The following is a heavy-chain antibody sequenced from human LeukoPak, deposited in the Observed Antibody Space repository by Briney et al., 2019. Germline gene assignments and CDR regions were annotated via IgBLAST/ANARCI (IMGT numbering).Heavy chain of an antibody. V-gene: IGHV3-30*03. CDR1: GFTFSSYG. CDR2: ISDDGNNK. CDR3: AAGDDYGDYAYFDY. D-gene: IGHD4-17*01. Sequence: GRSLRLSCAASGFTFSSYGMHWVRQAPGKGLEWVAIISDDGNNKYYADSVKGRFTISRDSSKNTLYLQMNSLRAEDTAVYYCAAGDDYGDYAYFDYWGQGTLVTVSS. J-gene: IGHJ4*02.